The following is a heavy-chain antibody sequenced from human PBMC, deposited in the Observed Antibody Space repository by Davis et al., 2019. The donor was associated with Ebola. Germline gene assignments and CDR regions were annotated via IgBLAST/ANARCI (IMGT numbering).Heavy chain of an antibody. V-gene: IGHV3-9*01. CDR2: ISWNSGSI. D-gene: IGHD5-24*01. Sequence: SLKISCAASGFTFDDYAMHWVRQAPGKGLEWVSGISWNSGSIGYADSVKGRFTISRDNSKNTLYLQMNSLRAEDTAVYYCAKDRDGYNPYFDYWGQGTLVTVSS. CDR3: AKDRDGYNPYFDY. CDR1: GFTFDDYA. J-gene: IGHJ4*02.